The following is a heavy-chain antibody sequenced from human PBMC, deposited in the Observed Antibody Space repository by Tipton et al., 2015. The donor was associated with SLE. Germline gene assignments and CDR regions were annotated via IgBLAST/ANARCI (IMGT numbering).Heavy chain of an antibody. CDR3: AKDLRFGSSSWYYFDY. CDR2: IWYDGSNK. CDR1: GFTFSSYG. D-gene: IGHD6-13*01. Sequence: SLRLSCAASGFTFSSYGMHRVRQAPGKGLEWVAVIWYDGSNKYYADSVKGRFTISRDNSKNTLYLQMNSLRAEDTAVYYCAKDLRFGSSSWYYFDYWGQGTLVTVSS. V-gene: IGHV3-33*06. J-gene: IGHJ4*02.